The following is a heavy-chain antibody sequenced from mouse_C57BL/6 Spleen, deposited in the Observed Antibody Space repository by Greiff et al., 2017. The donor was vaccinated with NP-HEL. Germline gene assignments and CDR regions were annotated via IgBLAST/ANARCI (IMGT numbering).Heavy chain of an antibody. V-gene: IGHV1-15*01. J-gene: IGHJ4*01. D-gene: IGHD2-4*01. Sequence: QVHVKQSGAELVRPGASVTLSCKASGYTFTDYEMHWVKQTPVHGLEWIGAIDPETGGTAYNQKFKGKAILTADKSSSTAYMELRSLTSEDSAVYYCTRDDYDGAMDYWGQGTSVTVSS. CDR2: IDPETGGT. CDR1: GYTFTDYE. CDR3: TRDDYDGAMDY.